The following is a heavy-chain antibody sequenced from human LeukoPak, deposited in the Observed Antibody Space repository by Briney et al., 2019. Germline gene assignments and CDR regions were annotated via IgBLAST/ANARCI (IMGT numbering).Heavy chain of an antibody. CDR3: AKGSIGWYLNGMDV. J-gene: IGHJ6*02. Sequence: PGGSLRLSCAASGFTFSDYALNWVRQAPGKGLEWVSGISGSGVSTYYTDSVKGRFTLSRDNSKKTMYLEMNSLEVDDTAVYYCAKGSIGWYLNGMDVWGQGTTVIVSS. V-gene: IGHV3-23*01. D-gene: IGHD6-19*01. CDR1: GFTFSDYA. CDR2: ISGSGVST.